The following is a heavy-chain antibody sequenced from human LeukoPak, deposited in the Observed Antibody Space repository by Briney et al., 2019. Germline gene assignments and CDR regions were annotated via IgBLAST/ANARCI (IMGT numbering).Heavy chain of an antibody. Sequence: PGGSLRLSCAASGLTFSSYAMHWVRQAPGKGLEWVAVISYDGSNKYYADSVKGRFTISRDNSKNTLYLQMNSLRAEDTAVYYCARLGLRYFDWLPQTDYYYYMDVWGKGTTVTVSS. D-gene: IGHD3-9*01. CDR1: GLTFSSYA. J-gene: IGHJ6*03. CDR2: ISYDGSNK. V-gene: IGHV3-30*04. CDR3: ARLGLRYFDWLPQTDYYYYMDV.